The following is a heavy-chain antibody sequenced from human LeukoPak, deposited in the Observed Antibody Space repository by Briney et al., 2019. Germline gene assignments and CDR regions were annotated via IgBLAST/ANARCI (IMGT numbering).Heavy chain of an antibody. V-gene: IGHV3-23*01. CDR3: AKDRYCSSTSCYVDY. Sequence: TGGSLRLSCAASGFTFSSYAMSWVRQAPGKGLEWVSGISGSGGSTYYADSVKGRFTISRDNSKNTLYLQMNSLRAEDTAVYYCAKDRYCSSTSCYVDYWGQGTLVTVSS. J-gene: IGHJ4*02. D-gene: IGHD2-2*01. CDR1: GFTFSSYA. CDR2: ISGSGGST.